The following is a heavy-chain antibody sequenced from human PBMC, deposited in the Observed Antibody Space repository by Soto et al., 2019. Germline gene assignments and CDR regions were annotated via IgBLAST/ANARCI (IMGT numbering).Heavy chain of an antibody. Sequence: ASVKVACKASGYTFLGYYIHWVRQAPGQGLEWMGRINPRCGDTTYAQKFQGRLTMTRDTSISTAYMELSSLRSDDTAVYYCGRDGVCATPLGWFYPCGQGSLVT. V-gene: IGHV1-2*06. CDR3: GRDGVCATPLGWFYP. J-gene: IGHJ5*02. CDR1: GYTFLGYY. D-gene: IGHD1-26*01. CDR2: INPRCGDT.